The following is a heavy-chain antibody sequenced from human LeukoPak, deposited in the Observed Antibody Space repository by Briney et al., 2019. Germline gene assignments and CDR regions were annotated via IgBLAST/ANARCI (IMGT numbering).Heavy chain of an antibody. J-gene: IGHJ6*02. D-gene: IGHD3-9*01. CDR2: IYYSGST. V-gene: IGHV4-59*01. Sequence: PSEPLSLTCTVSGGSISSYYWSWIRQPPGKGLEWIGYIYYSGSTNYNPSLKSRVTISVDTSKNQLSLKLSSVTAADTAVYYCAREPYYDILTGYYYYGMDVWGQGTTVTVSS. CDR3: AREPYYDILTGYYYYGMDV. CDR1: GGSISSYY.